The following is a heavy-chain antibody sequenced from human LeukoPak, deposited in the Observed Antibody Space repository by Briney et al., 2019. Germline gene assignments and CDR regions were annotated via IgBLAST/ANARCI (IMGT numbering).Heavy chain of an antibody. Sequence: PGRSLRLSCVTSGLTFSNYDMNWVRQAPGKGLEWVSHISTSSRTIYYADSVKGRFTISRDNVKNSLNLQMNSLRAEDTAVYYCARVFDVWGQGTMVTVSS. J-gene: IGHJ3*01. CDR2: ISTSSRTI. CDR1: GLTFSNYD. V-gene: IGHV3-48*01. CDR3: ARVFDV.